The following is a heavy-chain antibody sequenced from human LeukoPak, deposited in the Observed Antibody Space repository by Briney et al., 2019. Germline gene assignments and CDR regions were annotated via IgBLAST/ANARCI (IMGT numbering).Heavy chain of an antibody. CDR3: AGAVEMATIIDY. J-gene: IGHJ4*02. CDR1: GFTFSSYE. D-gene: IGHD5-24*01. V-gene: IGHV3-48*03. CDR2: ISSSGSTI. Sequence: SGGSLRLSCAASGFTFSSYEMNWVRQAPGKGLEWVSYISSSGSTIYYADSVKGRFTISRDNAKNSLYLQMNSLRAEDTAVYCCAGAVEMATIIDYWGQGTLVTVSS.